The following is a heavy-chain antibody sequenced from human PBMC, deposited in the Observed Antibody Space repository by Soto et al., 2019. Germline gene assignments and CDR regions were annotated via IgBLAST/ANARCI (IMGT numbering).Heavy chain of an antibody. V-gene: IGHV3-23*01. CDR3: AKLGDIVVMVAPYFDY. Sequence: EVHLLESGGDLVQPGGSLRLSCAVSGFTFSSYAMGWVRQAPGKGLEWVSSISGSGSSTYYADSVKGRFTISRDNFKNTLYLQMNSLRAEDTAVYDCAKLGDIVVMVAPYFDYWGQGALVTVS. CDR2: ISGSGSST. CDR1: GFTFSSYA. D-gene: IGHD2-15*01. J-gene: IGHJ4*02.